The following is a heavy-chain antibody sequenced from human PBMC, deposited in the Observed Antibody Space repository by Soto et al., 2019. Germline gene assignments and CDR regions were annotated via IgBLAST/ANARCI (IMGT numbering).Heavy chain of an antibody. CDR3: VNFQNNY. V-gene: IGHV3-64D*08. Sequence: EVQLVESGGGLVQPGKSLRLSCSASGFTFSNYAMHWVRQASGKGLECVSALSSDGGSTYYTDSVKGRFTISRDTSKNTLYLQMSSLRTDDTAVYYCVNFQNNYWGQGTLVTVSS. J-gene: IGHJ4*02. CDR1: GFTFSNYA. CDR2: LSSDGGST.